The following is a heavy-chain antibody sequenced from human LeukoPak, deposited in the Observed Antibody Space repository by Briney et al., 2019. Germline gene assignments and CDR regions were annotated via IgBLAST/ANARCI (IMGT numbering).Heavy chain of an antibody. CDR3: ARGRGGKGRYFDL. D-gene: IGHD1-14*01. CDR1: GFTFSSYA. CDR2: ISYDGSNK. J-gene: IGHJ2*01. Sequence: GGSLRLSCAASGFTFSSYAMHWVRQAPGKGLEWVAVISYDGSNKYYADSVKGRFTISRDNSKNTLYLQMNSLRAEDTAVYYCARGRGGKGRYFDLWGRGTLVTVSS. V-gene: IGHV3-30-3*01.